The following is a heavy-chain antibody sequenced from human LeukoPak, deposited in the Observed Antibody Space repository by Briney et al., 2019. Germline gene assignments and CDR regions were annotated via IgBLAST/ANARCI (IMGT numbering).Heavy chain of an antibody. J-gene: IGHJ3*02. CDR3: AKARFGDYDAFDI. CDR1: GFTVSSNY. Sequence: AGGSLRLSCAASGFTVSSNYMSWVRQAPGKGLEWVSAISGSGGSTYYADSVKGRFTISRDNSKNTLYLQMNSLRAEDTAVYYCAKARFGDYDAFDIWGQGTMVTVSS. D-gene: IGHD4-17*01. CDR2: ISGSGGST. V-gene: IGHV3-23*01.